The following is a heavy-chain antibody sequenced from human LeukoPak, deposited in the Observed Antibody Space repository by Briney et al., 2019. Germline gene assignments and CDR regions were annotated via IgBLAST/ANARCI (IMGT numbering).Heavy chain of an antibody. J-gene: IGHJ4*02. CDR1: GFSFSSYG. Sequence: GGSLRLSCAASGFSFSSYGMHWVRQAPGKGLEWVSVISGRGDSAYYADSVKGRFTISRDNSKNTLYLQMSILRVEDTAVYYCAKSLHTWNSLFDYCGQGTLLTVSS. CDR3: AKSLHTWNSLFDY. D-gene: IGHD1/OR15-1a*01. CDR2: ISGRGDSA. V-gene: IGHV3-23*01.